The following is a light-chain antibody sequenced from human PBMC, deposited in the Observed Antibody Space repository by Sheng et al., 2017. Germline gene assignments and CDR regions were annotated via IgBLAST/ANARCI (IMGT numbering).Light chain of an antibody. J-gene: IGLJ3*02. CDR2: DDS. Sequence: SYELTQPPSVSVAPVQTARIPCGGDNIGSKSVHWYQQKPGQAPVVVVYDDSDRPSGIPERISGSNSGNTATLTISRVEAGDEADYYCQVWDNSRDQYWVFGGGTKLTVL. CDR1: NIGSKS. CDR3: QVWDNSRDQYWV. V-gene: IGLV3-21*02.